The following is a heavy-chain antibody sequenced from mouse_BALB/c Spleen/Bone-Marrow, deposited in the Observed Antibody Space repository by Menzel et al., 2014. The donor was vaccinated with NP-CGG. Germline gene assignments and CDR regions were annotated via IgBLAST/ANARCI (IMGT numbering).Heavy chain of an antibody. CDR2: IYPGSGST. Sequence: LQESGSELVRPGASVKLSCKASGYTFTSYWMHWVKQRHGQGLEWIGNIYPGSGSTNYDEKFKSKGTLTVDTSSSTAYMHLSSLTSEDSAVYYCTREGWLRYFDYWGQGTTLTVYS. CDR1: GYTFTSYW. V-gene: IGHV1S22*01. J-gene: IGHJ2*01. CDR3: TREGWLRYFDY. D-gene: IGHD2-2*01.